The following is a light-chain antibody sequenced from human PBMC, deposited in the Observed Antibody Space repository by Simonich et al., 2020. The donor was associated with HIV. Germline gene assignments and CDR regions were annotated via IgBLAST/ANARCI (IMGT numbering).Light chain of an antibody. CDR1: QSVLYSSNNKNY. CDR3: QQYDSTHRT. V-gene: IGKV4-1*01. Sequence: DIVMTQSPDSLAVSLGERATINCKSSQSVLYSSNNKNYLAWYQQKPGQPPKLLIYWASTREYGVPDRFSGSGSGTDFTLTISSLQAEDVAVYYCQQYDSTHRTFGQGTKVEIK. CDR2: WAS. J-gene: IGKJ1*01.